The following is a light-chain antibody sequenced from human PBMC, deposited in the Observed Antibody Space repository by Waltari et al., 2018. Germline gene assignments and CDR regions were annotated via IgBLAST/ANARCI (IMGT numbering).Light chain of an antibody. CDR2: DVS. CDR1: SSDVGGYNY. Sequence: QSALTQPPSASGSPGQSVTMSCTGTSSDVGGYNYVSWYQQHPGTVPKLIIYDVSERPSGVPLRFSGSKSGNTASLTVSVLQAEDEADYYCSSYAGSNSHVFGTGTRVTVL. J-gene: IGLJ1*01. V-gene: IGLV2-8*01. CDR3: SSYAGSNSHV.